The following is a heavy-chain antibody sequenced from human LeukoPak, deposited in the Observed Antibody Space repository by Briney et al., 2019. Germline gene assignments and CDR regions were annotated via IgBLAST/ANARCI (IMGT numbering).Heavy chain of an antibody. D-gene: IGHD2-2*01. V-gene: IGHV3-33*03. CDR1: GFTFSSYG. Sequence: GGSLRLSCAASGFTFSSYGMHWVRQAPGKGLEWVAVISYDGSDKYYADSVKGRFTISRDNSKNTVYLQMNSLRAEDTAVYYCAKGGYCSSTSCPSYYYYMDVWGKGTTVTISS. CDR3: AKGGYCSSTSCPSYYYYMDV. CDR2: ISYDGSDK. J-gene: IGHJ6*03.